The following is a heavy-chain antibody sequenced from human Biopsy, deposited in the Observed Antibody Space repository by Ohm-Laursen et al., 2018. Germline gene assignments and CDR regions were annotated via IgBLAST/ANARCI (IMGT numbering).Heavy chain of an antibody. CDR3: ARQEFATSPLDY. Sequence: PSDTLSLTCTVTGGSISRSSYYWDWIRQPPGKGLKWIGSIYYSGSTYYNPSLKSRVTISADRSKNQFSLKLTSVTAADTAMYYCARQEFATSPLDYWGQGSLVTVSS. CDR1: GGSISRSSYY. V-gene: IGHV4-39*01. CDR2: IYYSGST. D-gene: IGHD3-10*01. J-gene: IGHJ4*02.